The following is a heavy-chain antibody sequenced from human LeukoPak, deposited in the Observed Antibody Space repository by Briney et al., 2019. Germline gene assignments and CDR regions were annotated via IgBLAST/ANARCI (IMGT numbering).Heavy chain of an antibody. J-gene: IGHJ4*02. V-gene: IGHV3-74*01. CDR2: INTDGSTI. CDR3: ARERKTSTSMDY. Sequence: GGSLRLSCAPSGFTFSSYWMHWVRQAPGKGLVWVSRINTDGSTITYADSVKGRFTISRDNAKNTLYLQMNSLRGEDTAVYFCARERKTSTSMDYWGQGTLVTVSS. CDR1: GFTFSSYW. D-gene: IGHD2-2*01.